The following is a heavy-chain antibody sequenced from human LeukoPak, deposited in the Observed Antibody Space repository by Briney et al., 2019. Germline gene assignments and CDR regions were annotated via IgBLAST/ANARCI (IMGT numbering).Heavy chain of an antibody. CDR2: ISNDGSNK. D-gene: IGHD3-22*01. CDR1: GFTFSSYG. V-gene: IGHV3-30*18. Sequence: GGSLRLSCAASGFTFSSYGMHWVRQAPGKGLEWVAVISNDGSNKYYADSVKGRFTISRDNSKNTLYLQMNSLRAEDTAVYYCAKDPRNYYDSGGYYYAPYYYYGMDVWGQGTTVTVSS. J-gene: IGHJ6*02. CDR3: AKDPRNYYDSGGYYYAPYYYYGMDV.